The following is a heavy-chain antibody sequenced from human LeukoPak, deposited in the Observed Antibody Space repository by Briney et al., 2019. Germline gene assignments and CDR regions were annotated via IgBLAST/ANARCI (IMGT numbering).Heavy chain of an antibody. Sequence: KPSETLSLTCTVSGGSISSSSYYWGWIRQPPGKGLEGIGSIYYSGSTYYNPSLNSRVTISVDTSKNQFSLKLSSVTAADTAVYYCATSGRGDYYDSSGDWGQGTMVTVSS. CDR3: ATSGRGDYYDSSGD. D-gene: IGHD3-22*01. CDR1: GGSISSSSYY. J-gene: IGHJ4*02. V-gene: IGHV4-39*07. CDR2: IYYSGST.